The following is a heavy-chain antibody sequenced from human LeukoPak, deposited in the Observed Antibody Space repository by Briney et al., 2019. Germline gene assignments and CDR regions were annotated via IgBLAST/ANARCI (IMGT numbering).Heavy chain of an antibody. V-gene: IGHV3-7*03. Sequence: GGSLRLSCAASGFTFSSYWMNWARQAPGKGLEWVASINHNGNVNYYVDSVKGRFTISRDNAKNSLYLQMSNLRAEDTAVYYCARGAPFDYWGQGTLVTVSS. CDR3: ARGAPFDY. CDR2: INHNGNVN. J-gene: IGHJ4*02. CDR1: GFTFSSYW.